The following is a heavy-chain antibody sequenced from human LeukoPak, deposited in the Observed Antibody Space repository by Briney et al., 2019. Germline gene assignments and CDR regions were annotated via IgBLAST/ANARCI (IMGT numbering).Heavy chain of an antibody. CDR2: INPNSGGT. CDR3: ARGLVGGWYDP. D-gene: IGHD4-23*01. Sequence: ASVKVSCKASGYTFTGYYMHWVRQAPGQGLEWMGWINPNSGGTNYAQKVQGRVTMTRDTSISTAYMELSRLRSDDTAVYYCARGLVGGWYDPWGQGTLVTVSS. J-gene: IGHJ5*02. CDR1: GYTFTGYY. V-gene: IGHV1-2*02.